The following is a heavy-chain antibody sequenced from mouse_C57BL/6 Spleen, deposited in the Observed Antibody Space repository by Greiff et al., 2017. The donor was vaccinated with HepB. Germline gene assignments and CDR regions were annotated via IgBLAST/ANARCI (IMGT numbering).Heavy chain of an antibody. CDR2: IDPETGGT. CDR3: TRDSYRLDY. D-gene: IGHD3-3*01. V-gene: IGHV1-15*01. J-gene: IGHJ2*01. Sequence: QVQLQQSGAELVRPGASVTLSCKASGYTFTDYEMHWVKQTPVHGLEWIGAIDPETGGTAYNQKFKGKAILTADKSSSTAYMELRSLTSEDSAVYYCTRDSYRLDYWGQGTTLTVAS. CDR1: GYTFTDYE.